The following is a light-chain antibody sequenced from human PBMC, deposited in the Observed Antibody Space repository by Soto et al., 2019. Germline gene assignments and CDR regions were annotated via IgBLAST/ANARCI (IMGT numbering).Light chain of an antibody. CDR3: QQYGSSPRT. CDR2: GAS. V-gene: IGKV3-20*01. Sequence: IVLTQSPGTLSLSPGERATLSCRASQSVSSSYLAWYQQKPGQAPRLLIYGASSRATGIPDRFSGSGSGTDFTLTISSLEPVDFAVYYCQQYGSSPRTFGQGTKVEIK. CDR1: QSVSSSY. J-gene: IGKJ1*01.